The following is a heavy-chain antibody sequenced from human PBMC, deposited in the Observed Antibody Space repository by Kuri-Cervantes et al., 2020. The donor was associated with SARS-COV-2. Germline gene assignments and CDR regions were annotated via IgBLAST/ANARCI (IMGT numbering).Heavy chain of an antibody. Sequence: TLSLTCAISGDSVSSNSAAWSWIRHSPSRGLEWLGRTFYRSKWHNDYAVSVKGRITISPDTSKNQFSLRLNSVTPEDTAVYYCAGGSSGRDYWGQGTLVTVSS. J-gene: IGHJ4*02. CDR3: AGGSSGRDY. CDR2: TFYRSKWHN. D-gene: IGHD6-19*01. V-gene: IGHV6-1*01. CDR1: GDSVSSNSAA.